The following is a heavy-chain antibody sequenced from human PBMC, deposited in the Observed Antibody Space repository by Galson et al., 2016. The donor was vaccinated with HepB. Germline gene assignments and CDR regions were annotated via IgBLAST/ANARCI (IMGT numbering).Heavy chain of an antibody. CDR1: GFTFSSFS. D-gene: IGHD3-10*01. J-gene: IGHJ4*02. V-gene: IGHV3-21*01. CDR2: ISSGSSYI. CDR3: VRDFYGLDY. Sequence: SLRLSCAASGFTFSSFSMSWVRQAPGKGLEWVSSISSGSSYIYYADSVKGRFTISRDNVKNPLYLQMNSLRAEDTAVYYCVRDFYGLDYWGQGTLVTVSS.